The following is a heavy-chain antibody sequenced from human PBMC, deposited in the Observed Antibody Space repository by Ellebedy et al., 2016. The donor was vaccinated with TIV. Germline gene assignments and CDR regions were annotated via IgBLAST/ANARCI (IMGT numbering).Heavy chain of an antibody. CDR2: INPKSGGT. J-gene: IGHJ3*02. V-gene: IGHV1-2*02. Sequence: ASVKVSXKASAYTFTGTDYYMHWVRQAPGQGLEWLGCINPKSGGTNYARKFQGRVTMTRDTSISTAYMELSRLRYDDTAVFYCARGFVWFSYAFDIWGKGTMVTVS. CDR3: ARGFVWFSYAFDI. CDR1: AYTFTGTDYY. D-gene: IGHD2-21*01.